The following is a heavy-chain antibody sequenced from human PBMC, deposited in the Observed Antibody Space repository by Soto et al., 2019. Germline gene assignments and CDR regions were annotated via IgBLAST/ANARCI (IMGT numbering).Heavy chain of an antibody. CDR3: ARGAAFITKANDY. Sequence: EVQLVESGGGLVQPGGSLRLSCAASGFTFSNYWMHWVRQAPGKGLVWVSRINGVGTSTTYADSVKGRFTIYRDNDTNTLYLQMSSLRAEDTAVYYCARGAAFITKANDYWGQGPLVTVSS. V-gene: IGHV3-74*03. J-gene: IGHJ4*02. CDR1: GFTFSNYW. D-gene: IGHD3-3*01. CDR2: INGVGTST.